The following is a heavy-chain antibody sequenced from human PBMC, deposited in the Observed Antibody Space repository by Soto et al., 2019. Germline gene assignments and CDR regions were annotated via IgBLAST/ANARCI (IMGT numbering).Heavy chain of an antibody. J-gene: IGHJ4*02. Sequence: PGESLKISCKGSGYSFTSYWIGWVRLLPGKGLEWMGIIHPADSDTRYSPSFQGQVTISADKSISTAYLQWSSLKASDTAMYYRARQHGGGDMVQIPAAMPLGYWGQGTLVTVSS. V-gene: IGHV5-51*01. CDR1: GYSFTSYW. CDR3: ARQHGGGDMVQIPAAMPLGY. CDR2: IHPADSDT. D-gene: IGHD2-2*01.